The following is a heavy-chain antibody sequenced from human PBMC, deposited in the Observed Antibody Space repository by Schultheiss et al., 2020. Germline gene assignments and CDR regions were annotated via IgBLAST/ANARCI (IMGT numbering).Heavy chain of an antibody. CDR1: GFSFSGYW. CDR2: IKQDGTEK. CDR3: ARRVSTDY. D-gene: IGHD5/OR15-5a*01. Sequence: GGSLRLSCAASGFSFSGYWMTWVRQAPGKGLEWVANIKQDGTEKHYVDSVKGRFTISRDNAKNSLYLQMNSLTAEDTGVYYCARRVSTDYWGQGTLVTVSS. J-gene: IGHJ4*02. V-gene: IGHV3-7*01.